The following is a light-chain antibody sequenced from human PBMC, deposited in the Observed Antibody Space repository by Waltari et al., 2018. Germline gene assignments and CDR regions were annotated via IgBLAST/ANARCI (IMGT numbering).Light chain of an antibody. Sequence: QSALTQPASVPGSPGQAITISCPGTRSDVGGYNFVPWYQHYPGKAPKLIIFEVSNRPSGVSNRFSGSKSGNTASLTISGLQAEDEADYYCSSYTSSNILYVFGAGTKVTVL. CDR2: EVS. CDR3: SSYTSSNILYV. J-gene: IGLJ1*01. CDR1: RSDVGGYNF. V-gene: IGLV2-14*01.